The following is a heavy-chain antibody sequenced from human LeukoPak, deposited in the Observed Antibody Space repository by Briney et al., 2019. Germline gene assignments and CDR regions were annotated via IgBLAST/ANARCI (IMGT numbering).Heavy chain of an antibody. D-gene: IGHD3-10*01. Sequence: ASVKVSCKASGYTFTSYDINWVRQATGQGLEWMGWMNPNSGNTGYAQKFQGRVTMTRDTSISTAYMELSRLRSDDTAVYYCARGELLWFGELLGNFDYWGQGTLVTVSS. V-gene: IGHV1-8*01. CDR2: MNPNSGNT. J-gene: IGHJ4*02. CDR1: GYTFTSYD. CDR3: ARGELLWFGELLGNFDY.